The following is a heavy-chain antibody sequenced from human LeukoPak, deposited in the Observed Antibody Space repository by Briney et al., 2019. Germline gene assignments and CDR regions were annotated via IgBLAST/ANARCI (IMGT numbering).Heavy chain of an antibody. CDR3: AKDRGRYYDSNGYDWGYYFDS. Sequence: PGGSLRLSCAASGFTFSTYAVNWVRQAPGKGLEWVSAITGSGGATYYADSVKGRFTISRDNSKNTLYLQMSSLRAEDTAVYYCAKDRGRYYDSNGYDWGYYFDSWGQGILVTVST. CDR1: GFTFSTYA. D-gene: IGHD3-22*01. J-gene: IGHJ4*02. CDR2: ITGSGGAT. V-gene: IGHV3-23*01.